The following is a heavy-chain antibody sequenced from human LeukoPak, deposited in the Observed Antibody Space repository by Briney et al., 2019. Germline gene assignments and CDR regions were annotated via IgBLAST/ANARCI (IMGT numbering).Heavy chain of an antibody. V-gene: IGHV4-38-2*02. J-gene: IGHJ4*02. CDR2: IYHSGST. Sequence: PSETLSLTCAVSGYSISSGYYWGWIRQPPGMGLEWIGSIYHSGSTYYNPSLKSRVTISVDTSKNQFSLKLSSVTAADTAVYYCARDRWFGELAPLDYWGQGTLVTVSS. CDR1: GYSISSGYY. D-gene: IGHD3-10*01. CDR3: ARDRWFGELAPLDY.